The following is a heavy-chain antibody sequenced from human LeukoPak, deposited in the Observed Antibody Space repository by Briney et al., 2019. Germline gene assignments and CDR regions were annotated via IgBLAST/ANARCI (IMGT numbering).Heavy chain of an antibody. D-gene: IGHD5-24*01. CDR3: ARGAGYNYPYYLDY. J-gene: IGHJ4*02. CDR2: ISTDGYTT. Sequence: GGSMRLSCAASGLAFSAYKMHWVRQAPRKGLVWVSRISTDGYTTDYADFVQGRFTASRDNTKNTWSLEMNSLRAEDTAVYYCARGAGYNYPYYLDYWGQGTLVTVSS. V-gene: IGHV3-74*01. CDR1: GLAFSAYK.